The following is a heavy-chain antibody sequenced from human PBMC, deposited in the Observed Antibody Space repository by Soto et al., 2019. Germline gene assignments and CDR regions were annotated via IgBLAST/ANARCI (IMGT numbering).Heavy chain of an antibody. CDR3: AKDLGHYDSSGYSDAFDI. D-gene: IGHD3-22*01. Sequence: GGSLRLSGAASGFTFSSYAMSWVRQAPGKGLEWVSAISGSGGSTYYADSVKGRFPISRNNYKKTLYLKMNRMRAEDTAVYYCAKDLGHYDSSGYSDAFDIWGQGTMVT. J-gene: IGHJ3*02. CDR2: ISGSGGST. V-gene: IGHV3-23*01. CDR1: GFTFSSYA.